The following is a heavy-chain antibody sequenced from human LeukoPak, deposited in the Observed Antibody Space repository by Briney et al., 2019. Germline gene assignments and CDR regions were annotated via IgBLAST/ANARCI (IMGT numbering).Heavy chain of an antibody. CDR2: IYHSGST. V-gene: IGHV4-30-2*01. Sequence: SETLSLTCTVSGGSISSGGYYWSWIRQPPGKGLEWIGYIYHSGSTYYNPSLKSRVTISVDTSKNQFSLKLSSVTAADTAVYHCASGIVGATYGVRGWFDPWGQGTLVTVSS. CDR3: ASGIVGATYGVRGWFDP. D-gene: IGHD1-26*01. J-gene: IGHJ5*02. CDR1: GGSISSGGYY.